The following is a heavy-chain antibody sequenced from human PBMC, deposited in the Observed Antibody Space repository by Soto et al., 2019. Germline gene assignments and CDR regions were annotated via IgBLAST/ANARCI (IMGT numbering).Heavy chain of an antibody. CDR3: EKYSKFFHI. D-gene: IGHD4-4*01. V-gene: IGHV4-30-2*01. J-gene: IGHJ3*02. CDR2: IYSSCST. CDR1: GGYISGFYYS. Sequence: KPSETLSLTCSVSGGYISGFYYSWSWIRQPPGKGLDWIVFIYSSCSTYYNSSLKIRVTISLDSSKNHFFLNLTSVTAADTAVYYCEKYSKFFHIWGQGTKVTVSS.